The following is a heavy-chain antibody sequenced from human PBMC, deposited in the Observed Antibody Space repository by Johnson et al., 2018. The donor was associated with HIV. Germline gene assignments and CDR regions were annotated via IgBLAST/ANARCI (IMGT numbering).Heavy chain of an antibody. J-gene: IGHJ3*02. CDR2: IRGSGGST. CDR1: GFTFSSYG. D-gene: IGHD5-12*01. V-gene: IGHV3-23*04. Sequence: VQLVESGGGLVQPGGSLRLSCAASGFTFSSYGMSWVRQAPGKGLEWVSAIRGSGGSTYYADSVKGRFTIYRDNSKNTLYLQMNSLRAEDTAVYYCARGGYSGYDAFDIWGQGTMVTVSS. CDR3: ARGGYSGYDAFDI.